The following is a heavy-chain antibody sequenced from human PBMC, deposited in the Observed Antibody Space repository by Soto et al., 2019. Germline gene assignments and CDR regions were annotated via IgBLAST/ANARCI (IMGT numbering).Heavy chain of an antibody. J-gene: IGHJ4*02. V-gene: IGHV3-30-3*01. Sequence: GGSLRLSCAASGFTFSSYAMHWVRQAPGKGLEWVAVISYDGSNKYYADSVKGRFTISSDNSKNTLYLQMNSLRAEDTAVYYCARGTYDSSGPPDYWGQGTLVTVSS. CDR1: GFTFSSYA. CDR2: ISYDGSNK. D-gene: IGHD3-22*01. CDR3: ARGTYDSSGPPDY.